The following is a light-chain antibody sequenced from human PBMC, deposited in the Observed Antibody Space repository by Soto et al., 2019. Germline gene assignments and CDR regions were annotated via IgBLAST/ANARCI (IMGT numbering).Light chain of an antibody. CDR3: QHYNSYSEA. J-gene: IGKJ1*01. V-gene: IGKV1-5*03. CDR2: KAS. Sequence: DIQMTQSPSTLSGSVGDRVTITCRAIQTISSWLAWYQQKPGKAPKLLIYKASTLKSGGPSRFSGSASGTEFPLTISSLQPDDFATYYCQHYNSYSEAFGQGTKVDSK. CDR1: QTISSW.